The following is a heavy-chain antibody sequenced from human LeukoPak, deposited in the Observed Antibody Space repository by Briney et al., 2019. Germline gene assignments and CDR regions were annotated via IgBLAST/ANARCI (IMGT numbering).Heavy chain of an antibody. V-gene: IGHV3-48*01. J-gene: IGHJ5*02. CDR2: ISSSSTII. CDR3: AKVPRQHDNWFDP. Sequence: ETLSLTCAVSGGSISSSNWWSWVRQAPGKGLEWISYISSSSTIIHYADSVKGRFTISRDDAKNSLYLQMNSLRAEDAAIYYCAKVPRQHDNWFDPWGQGTLVTVSS. CDR1: GGSISSSN. D-gene: IGHD2-2*01.